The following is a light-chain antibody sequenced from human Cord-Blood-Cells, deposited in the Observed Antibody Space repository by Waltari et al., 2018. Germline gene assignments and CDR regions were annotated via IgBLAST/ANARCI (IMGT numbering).Light chain of an antibody. J-gene: IGKJ1*01. CDR1: QSISRY. V-gene: IGKV1-39*01. CDR3: QQSDSTPT. CDR2: AAS. Sequence: DIQMTQSPSSLSASVGDRVTITCRASQSISRYLNWYQQKPGKAPKLLIYAASSLQSGVPSMFSGSGSGTDFTLTISSLQPDDFATYYCQQSDSTPTFGQGTKVEIK.